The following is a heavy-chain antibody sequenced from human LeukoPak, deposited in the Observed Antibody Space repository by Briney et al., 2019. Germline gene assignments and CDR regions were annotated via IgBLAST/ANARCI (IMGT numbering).Heavy chain of an antibody. CDR2: IYYSGST. J-gene: IGHJ2*01. CDR1: GGSISSYY. V-gene: IGHV4-59*01. CDR3: ATSLAVAGLSYWYFDL. D-gene: IGHD6-19*01. Sequence: SQTLSLTCTVSGGSISSYYWSWIRQPPGKGLEWIGYIYYSGSTNYNPSLKSRVTISVDTSKNQFSLKLSSVTAADTAVYYCATSLAVAGLSYWYFDLWGRGTLVTVSS.